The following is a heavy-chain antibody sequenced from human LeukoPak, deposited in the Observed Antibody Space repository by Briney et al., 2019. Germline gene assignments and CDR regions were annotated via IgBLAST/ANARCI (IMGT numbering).Heavy chain of an antibody. Sequence: IVMILPIFGTANYAQKFHGRVTITTDESTSTDYMELSSLRSEDTAVYYCARGYYDSSGTDYWGQGTLVTVSS. V-gene: IGHV1-69*05. J-gene: IGHJ4*02. CDR3: ARGYYDSSGTDY. D-gene: IGHD3-22*01. CDR2: ILPIFGTA.